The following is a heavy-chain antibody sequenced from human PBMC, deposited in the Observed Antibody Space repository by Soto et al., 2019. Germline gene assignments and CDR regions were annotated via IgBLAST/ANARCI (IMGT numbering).Heavy chain of an antibody. J-gene: IGHJ4*02. CDR3: ARIEMASIK. V-gene: IGHV4-31*03. CDR2: IYYTGST. CDR1: GASIRSGGYY. Sequence: PSETLSLTCSVSGASIRSGGYYWSWLCQSPGKGLEWIGHIYYTGSTFYSPSLKSRLTISLDTSKNQFSLDLRSVTAADTAMYYCARIEMASIKWGRGTLVTVSS.